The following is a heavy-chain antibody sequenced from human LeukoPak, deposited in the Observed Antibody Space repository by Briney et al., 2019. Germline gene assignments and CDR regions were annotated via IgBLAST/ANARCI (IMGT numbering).Heavy chain of an antibody. CDR1: RFPFSSYW. Sequence: GGSLRLLCAASRFPFSSYWMHWVRQAPGKGLVWVSRINSDGSKRNDADAVKGRFTLSRDNARNALYLQTNSLRGEDTAVYYCASGGSSWSAFDIWGQGTMVIVSS. D-gene: IGHD6-13*01. CDR2: INSDGSKR. J-gene: IGHJ3*02. CDR3: ASGGSSWSAFDI. V-gene: IGHV3-74*01.